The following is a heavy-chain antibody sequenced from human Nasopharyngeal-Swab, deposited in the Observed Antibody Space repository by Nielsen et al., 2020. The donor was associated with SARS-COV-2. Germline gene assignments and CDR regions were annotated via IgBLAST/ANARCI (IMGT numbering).Heavy chain of an antibody. Sequence: GESLQISCAASGFTFSSYEMNWVRQAPGKGLEWVSYISSSGSTIYYADSVKGRFTISRDNAKNSLYLQMNSLRAEDTAVYYCARASFTIFGVVSPFDYWGQGTLVTVSS. CDR2: ISSSGSTI. CDR3: ARASFTIFGVVSPFDY. V-gene: IGHV3-48*03. J-gene: IGHJ4*02. CDR1: GFTFSSYE. D-gene: IGHD3-3*01.